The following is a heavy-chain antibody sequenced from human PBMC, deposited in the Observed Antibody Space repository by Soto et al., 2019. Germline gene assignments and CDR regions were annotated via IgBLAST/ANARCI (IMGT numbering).Heavy chain of an antibody. V-gene: IGHV3-23*01. J-gene: IGHJ4*02. D-gene: IGHD6-13*01. Sequence: GGSLRLSCAASGFTFSSYAMSWVRQAPGKGLEWVSAISGSGGSTYYANSVKGRFTISRDNSKNTLYLQMNSLRAEDTAVYYCAKVGFDLIAAAGTLLDYWGQGTLVTVSS. CDR3: AKVGFDLIAAAGTLLDY. CDR1: GFTFSSYA. CDR2: ISGSGGST.